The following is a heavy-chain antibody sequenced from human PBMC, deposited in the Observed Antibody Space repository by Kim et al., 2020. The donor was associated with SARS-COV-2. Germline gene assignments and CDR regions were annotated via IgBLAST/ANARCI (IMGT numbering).Heavy chain of an antibody. Sequence: YTPALKSRVTISVDTSKNQFSRELSFVTAADTAVYYCASCGSGYIEYFQHWGQGTLVTVSS. J-gene: IGHJ1*01. V-gene: IGHV4-31*02. D-gene: IGHD3-22*01. CDR3: ASCGSGYIEYFQH.